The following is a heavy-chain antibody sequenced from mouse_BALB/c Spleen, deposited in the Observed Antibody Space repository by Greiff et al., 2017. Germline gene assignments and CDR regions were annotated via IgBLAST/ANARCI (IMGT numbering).Heavy chain of an antibody. CDR3: ARGVLPYYAMDY. D-gene: IGHD2-14*01. CDR2: IYPGNVNT. CDR1: GYTFTSYY. J-gene: IGHJ4*01. V-gene: IGHV1S56*01. Sequence: QVQLQQSGPELVKPGASVRISCKASGYTFTSYYIHWVKQRPGQGLEWIGWIYPGNVNTKYNEKFKGKATLTADKSSSTAYMQLSSLTSEDSAVYFCARGVLPYYAMDYWGQGTSVTVSS.